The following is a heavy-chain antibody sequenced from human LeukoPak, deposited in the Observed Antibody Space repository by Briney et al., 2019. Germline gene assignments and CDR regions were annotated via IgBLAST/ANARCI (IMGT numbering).Heavy chain of an antibody. Sequence: NPSETLSLTCAVSGYSISSASYWGWIRQPPGKGLEWIGNIYHSGGPYYNPSLKSRVTISVDTSKNQFSLKLSSVTAADTAVYYCARPISSQGYFGVVIDWGQGTLVTVSS. V-gene: IGHV4-38-2*01. J-gene: IGHJ4*02. CDR2: IYHSGGP. CDR1: GYSISSASY. CDR3: ARPISSQGYFGVVID. D-gene: IGHD3-3*01.